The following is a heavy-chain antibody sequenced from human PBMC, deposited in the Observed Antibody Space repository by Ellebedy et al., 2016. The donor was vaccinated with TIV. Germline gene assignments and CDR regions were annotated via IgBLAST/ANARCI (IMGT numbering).Heavy chain of an antibody. CDR1: GFSISGHI. V-gene: IGHV3-21*06. CDR2: ITSGSDYK. CDR3: ARHTPASGPRYLDL. Sequence: GESLKISCEGSGFSISGHILDLVRQAPGKELEWVSAITSGSDYKYYGDSVKGRFTISRDNANNSVYLEMNSLRAEDASVYFCARHTPASGPRYLDLWGRGTLVTVSS. D-gene: IGHD2-2*01. J-gene: IGHJ2*01.